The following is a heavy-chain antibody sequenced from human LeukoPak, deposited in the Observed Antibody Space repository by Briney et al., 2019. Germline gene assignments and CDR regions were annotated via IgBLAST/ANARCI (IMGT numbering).Heavy chain of an antibody. J-gene: IGHJ3*02. CDR1: GGSISSYY. D-gene: IGHD6-19*01. CDR3: ARVKAGISAFDI. V-gene: IGHV4-59*01. Sequence: PLETLSLTCTVSGGSISSYYWSWIRQPPGKGLEWIGYIYYSGSTSYNPSLKSRVTISVDTSKNQFSLKLSSVTAADTAVYYCARVKAGISAFDIWGQGTMVTVSS. CDR2: IYYSGST.